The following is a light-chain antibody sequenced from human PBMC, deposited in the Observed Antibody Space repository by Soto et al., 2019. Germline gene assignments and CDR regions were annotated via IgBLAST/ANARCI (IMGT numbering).Light chain of an antibody. Sequence: DIVMTQSPDSLAVSLGERATINCKSSQSVLYSFNNKNYLAWYQQKPGQPPKLLIYCASTPESGVPDRFGGSGSGTDFPLTISRLQAEDVAVYFCQQFYSTPRTFGQGTKVEIK. V-gene: IGKV4-1*01. J-gene: IGKJ1*01. CDR1: QSVLYSFNNKNY. CDR3: QQFYSTPRT. CDR2: CAS.